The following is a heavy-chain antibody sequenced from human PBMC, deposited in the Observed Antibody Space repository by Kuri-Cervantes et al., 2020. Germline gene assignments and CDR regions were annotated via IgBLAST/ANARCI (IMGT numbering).Heavy chain of an antibody. J-gene: IGHJ6*02. CDR1: GGSISSSSYY. CDR3: ARPNWNDVDYYGMDV. D-gene: IGHD1-1*01. Sequence: SETLSLTCTVSGGSISSSSYYWGWIRQPPGKGLEWIGSIYYSGSTYYNPSLKSRVTISVDTSKNQFSLKLSSVTAADTAVYYCARPNWNDVDYYGMDVWGQGTTVTVSS. V-gene: IGHV4-39*01. CDR2: IYYSGST.